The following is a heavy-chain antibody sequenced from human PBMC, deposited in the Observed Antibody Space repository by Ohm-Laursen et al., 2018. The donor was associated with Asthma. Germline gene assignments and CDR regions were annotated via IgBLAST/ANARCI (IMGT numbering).Heavy chain of an antibody. J-gene: IGHJ6*02. Sequence: SLRLSCAASGFTFSTSDMRWVRQVPGKGLEWVSSIGFGGGYISYADSVKGRFTISRDNAKNTLYLQMNSLRAEDTAVYYCARVLEVSSGWYYYYYGMDVWGQGTTVTVSS. D-gene: IGHD6-19*01. V-gene: IGHV3-74*01. CDR2: IGFGGGYI. CDR1: GFTFSTSD. CDR3: ARVLEVSSGWYYYYYGMDV.